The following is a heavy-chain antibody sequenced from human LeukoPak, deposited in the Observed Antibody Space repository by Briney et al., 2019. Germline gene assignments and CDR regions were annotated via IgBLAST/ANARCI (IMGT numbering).Heavy chain of an antibody. Sequence: GESLSVSCTGSGYTFKSYWIGSVRQMPGKGVEWVGIIYTGDSDTTYSPSFQGKVTISAEKTIDTAYPPWSSLKAPATALSYFARKYCRSSSCYVAFDYWGQGTLVTVSS. CDR2: IYTGDSDT. CDR3: ARKYCRSSSCYVAFDY. J-gene: IGHJ4*02. D-gene: IGHD2-2*01. V-gene: IGHV5-51*01. CDR1: GYTFKSYW.